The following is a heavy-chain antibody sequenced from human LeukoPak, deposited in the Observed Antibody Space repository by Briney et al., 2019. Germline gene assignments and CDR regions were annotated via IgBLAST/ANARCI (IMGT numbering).Heavy chain of an antibody. CDR1: GGTFSSYA. CDR3: ARGDYYGSGSYYYYYYYMDV. CDR2: IIPIFGTA. Sequence: SVKVSCKASGGTFSSYAISWVRQAPGQGLERMGGIIPIFGTANYAQKFQGRVTITTDESTSTAYMELSSLRSEDTAVYYCARGDYYGSGSYYYYYYYMDVWGKGTTVTVS. V-gene: IGHV1-69*05. J-gene: IGHJ6*03. D-gene: IGHD3-10*01.